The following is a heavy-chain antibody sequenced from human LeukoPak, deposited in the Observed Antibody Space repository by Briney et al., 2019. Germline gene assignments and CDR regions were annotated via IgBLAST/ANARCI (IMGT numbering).Heavy chain of an antibody. Sequence: GGSLRLSCAASGFTFSSYGMHWVRQAPGKGLEWVAVISYDGRSKHYADSLKGRLTISRDNSKNMVFVQMNSLRPEDTAVYYCAKDFLHYLGESGDYVSDAFHMWGQGTKVTVSS. V-gene: IGHV3-30*18. J-gene: IGHJ3*02. CDR3: AKDFLHYLGESGDYVSDAFHM. D-gene: IGHD4-17*01. CDR1: GFTFSSYG. CDR2: ISYDGRSK.